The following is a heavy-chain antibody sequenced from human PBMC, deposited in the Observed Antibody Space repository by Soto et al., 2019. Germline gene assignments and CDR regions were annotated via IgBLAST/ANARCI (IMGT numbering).Heavy chain of an antibody. CDR1: GGTFSSYA. V-gene: IGHV1-69*01. D-gene: IGHD3-9*01. CDR2: IIPIFGTE. Sequence: QVQLVQSGAEVKKPGSSVKVSCKAAGGTFSSYASSWVRQAPGQGLEWMGGIIPIFGTENYAQKFQGRVTITADESTSTADMELSSLRSEDTAVYYCARGVTGYSLYYYGMDVWGQGTTVTVSS. J-gene: IGHJ6*02. CDR3: ARGVTGYSLYYYGMDV.